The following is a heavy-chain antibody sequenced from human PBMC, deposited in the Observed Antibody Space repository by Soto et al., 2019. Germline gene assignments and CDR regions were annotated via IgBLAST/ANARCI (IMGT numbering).Heavy chain of an antibody. CDR3: AIYAADNRCFEA. CDR1: GGSIGSVDHW. V-gene: IGHV4-30-4*08. J-gene: IGHJ5*01. Sequence: SLSLACTVSGGSIGSVDHWWGWVRQPPGKDLEWLGYIHAGGTNYGAPSLKSRPTRSVDTSRNKFSLNLNSVNAADTAVSFCAIYAADNRCFEAWGHGTPVTVSS. CDR2: IHAGGTN. D-gene: IGHD2-2*01.